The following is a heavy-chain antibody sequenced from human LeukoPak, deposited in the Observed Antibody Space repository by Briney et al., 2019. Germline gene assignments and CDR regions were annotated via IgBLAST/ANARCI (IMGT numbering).Heavy chain of an antibody. J-gene: IGHJ5*02. Sequence: SETLSLTCTVSGGSISSYYWSWIRQPPGKGLEWIGYIYYSGSTNYNPSLKSRVTISVDTSKNQFSLKLSSVTAADAAVYYCARDCLPYDTLTPAGWFDPWGQGTLVTVSS. CDR3: ARDCLPYDTLTPAGWFDP. CDR1: GGSISSYY. V-gene: IGHV4-59*01. CDR2: IYYSGST. D-gene: IGHD3-9*01.